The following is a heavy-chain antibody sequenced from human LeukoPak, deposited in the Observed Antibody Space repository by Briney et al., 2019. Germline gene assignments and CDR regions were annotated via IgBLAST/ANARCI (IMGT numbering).Heavy chain of an antibody. Sequence: GGSLRLSCAASGFSFDDYAMHWVRQTPGKGLEWVSLISWDGGYIYYADSVKDRFTISRDNSKNSLYLQMNSLRAEDTALYYCAKDIKAVAGTGHIEYWGQGTLVTVSS. CDR1: GFSFDDYA. CDR3: AKDIKAVAGTGHIEY. D-gene: IGHD6-19*01. V-gene: IGHV3-43D*03. CDR2: ISWDGGYI. J-gene: IGHJ4*02.